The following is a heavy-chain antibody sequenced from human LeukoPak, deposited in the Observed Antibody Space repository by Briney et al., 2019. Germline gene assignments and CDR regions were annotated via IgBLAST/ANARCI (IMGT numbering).Heavy chain of an antibody. D-gene: IGHD3-9*01. CDR1: GYTFTGYY. V-gene: IGHV1-2*02. CDR3: ARDRASVLRYFDWLSSYYYYYGMDV. Sequence: VASVKVSCKASGYTFTGYYMHWVRQAPGQGLEWMGWINPNSGGTNYAQKFQGRVTMTRDTSISTAYLELSRLRSDDTAVYYCARDRASVLRYFDWLSSYYYYYGMDVWGQGTTVTVSS. J-gene: IGHJ6*02. CDR2: INPNSGGT.